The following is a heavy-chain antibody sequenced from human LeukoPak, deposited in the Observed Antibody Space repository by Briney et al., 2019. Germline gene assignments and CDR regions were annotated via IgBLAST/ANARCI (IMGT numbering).Heavy chain of an antibody. CDR3: AGGYYDSSGYYYPIDY. D-gene: IGHD3-22*01. V-gene: IGHV3-66*01. Sequence: PGGSLRLSCAASGFTFSSYSMNWVRQAPGKGLEWVSLIYSGGSTYYADSVKGRFTISRDNSKNTLYLQMNSLRAEDTAVYYCAGGYYDSSGYYYPIDYWGQGTLVTVSS. CDR1: GFTFSSYS. CDR2: IYSGGST. J-gene: IGHJ4*02.